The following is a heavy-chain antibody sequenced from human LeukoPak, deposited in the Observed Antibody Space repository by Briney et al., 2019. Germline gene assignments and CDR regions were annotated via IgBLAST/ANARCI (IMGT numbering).Heavy chain of an antibody. Sequence: GASVKVSCKASGGTFSSYATSWVRQAPGRGLEWMGGIIPIFGTANYAQKFQGRVTTTADESTSTAYMELSSLRSEDTAVYYCARGGSGYLGAFDIWGQGTMVTVSS. V-gene: IGHV1-69*13. CDR2: IIPIFGTA. D-gene: IGHD3-22*01. CDR1: GGTFSSYA. J-gene: IGHJ3*02. CDR3: ARGGSGYLGAFDI.